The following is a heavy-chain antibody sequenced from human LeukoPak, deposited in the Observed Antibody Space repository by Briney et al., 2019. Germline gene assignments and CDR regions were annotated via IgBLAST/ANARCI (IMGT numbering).Heavy chain of an antibody. V-gene: IGHV3-23*01. CDR1: GFSFTTYL. D-gene: IGHD4/OR15-4a*01. CDR3: AEGLTYGAYSD. J-gene: IGHJ4*02. Sequence: GGSLRLSCVGSGFSFTTYLINWVRQAPGKGLEWVGGICGGGCSTYYAASVKGRFTISRDNSNNMLYLQVNSLRAEDTAVYYCAEGLTYGAYSDWGQGTLVTVSS. CDR2: ICGGGCST.